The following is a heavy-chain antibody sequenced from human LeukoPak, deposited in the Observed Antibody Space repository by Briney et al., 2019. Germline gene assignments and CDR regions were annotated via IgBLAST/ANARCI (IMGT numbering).Heavy chain of an antibody. CDR1: GGTFSSYA. V-gene: IGHV1-69*01. D-gene: IGHD1-26*01. CDR3: ARRPRVWEFDAFDI. J-gene: IGHJ3*02. CDR2: IIPIFGTA. Sequence: GASVKVSCKASGGTFSSYAISWVRQAPGQGLEWMGGIIPIFGTANYAQKFQGRVTITADESTSTAYMELSSLRSEDTAVYYCARRPRVWEFDAFDIWGQGTMVTVSS.